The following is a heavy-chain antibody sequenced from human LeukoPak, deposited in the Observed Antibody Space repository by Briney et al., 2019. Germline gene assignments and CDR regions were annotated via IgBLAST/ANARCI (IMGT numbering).Heavy chain of an antibody. CDR1: GFTFSSYG. CDR2: ISYDGSNK. Sequence: GGSLRLSCAASGFTFSSYGMHWVRQAPGKGLEWVAVISYDGSNKYYADSVKGRFTISRDNSKNTLYLQMNSLRAEDTAVYYCAKDLKDSSSSCLTYWGQGTLVTVSS. D-gene: IGHD6-6*01. V-gene: IGHV3-30*18. CDR3: AKDLKDSSSSCLTY. J-gene: IGHJ4*02.